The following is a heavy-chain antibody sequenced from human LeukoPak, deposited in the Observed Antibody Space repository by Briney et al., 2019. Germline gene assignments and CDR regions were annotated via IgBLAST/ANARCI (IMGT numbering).Heavy chain of an antibody. V-gene: IGHV1-46*01. D-gene: IGHD1-26*01. J-gene: IGHJ4*02. CDR3: ARDRASEGATFGSDY. CDR1: GYTFTSYY. CDR2: INPSGGST. Sequence: ASVKVSCKASGYTFTSYYMHWVRQAPGQGLEWMGIINPSGGSTSYAQKFQGRVTMTRDTSTSTVYMELSSLRSEDTAVYYCARDRASEGATFGSDYWGQGTLVTVSS.